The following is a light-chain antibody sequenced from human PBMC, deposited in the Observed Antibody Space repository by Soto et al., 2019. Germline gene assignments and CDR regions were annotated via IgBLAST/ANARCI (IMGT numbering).Light chain of an antibody. CDR3: QQYGSSRT. CDR1: QSVSSSC. V-gene: IGKV3-20*01. J-gene: IGKJ1*01. CDR2: GAS. Sequence: EIVLTQSPCTLSSSPGERATISCRASQSVSSSCLAWYQQKPGQAPRLLIYGASSRATGIPDRFSGSGSGTDFTLTISRLEPEDFAVYYCQQYGSSRTFGQGTKVDIK.